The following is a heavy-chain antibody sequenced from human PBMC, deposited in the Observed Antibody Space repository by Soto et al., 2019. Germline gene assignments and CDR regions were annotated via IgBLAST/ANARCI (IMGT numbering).Heavy chain of an antibody. CDR1: GGSISTYY. CDR2: TYYSGNT. D-gene: IGHD3-22*01. V-gene: IGHV4-59*08. CDR3: ARTYYYDSSGYYPPKYYFDY. Sequence: SETLSLTCTVSGGSISTYYWSWIRQPPGKGLEWIGYTYYSGNTNYNPSLKSRVTLSVDTSKNQFSLKLSSVTAADTAVYYCARTYYYDSSGYYPPKYYFDYWGQGILVTVSS. J-gene: IGHJ4*02.